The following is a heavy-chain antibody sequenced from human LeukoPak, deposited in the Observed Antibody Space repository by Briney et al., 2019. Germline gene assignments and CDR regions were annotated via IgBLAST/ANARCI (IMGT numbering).Heavy chain of an antibody. V-gene: IGHV1-46*01. CDR3: ARAGAMVRGVIMRY. Sequence: ASVTVSYKASGYTFTSYYMHWVRQAPGQGREWMGMINPSGGSTSYAEKFQGRVTMTRDMTTSTVYIELSSLRSEDTAVYYCARAGAMVRGVIMRYWGQGTLVTVSS. D-gene: IGHD3-10*01. CDR2: INPSGGST. CDR1: GYTFTSYY. J-gene: IGHJ4*02.